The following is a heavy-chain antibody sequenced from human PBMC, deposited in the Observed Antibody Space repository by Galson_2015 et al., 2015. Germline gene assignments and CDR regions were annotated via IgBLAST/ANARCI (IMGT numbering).Heavy chain of an antibody. J-gene: IGHJ4*01. V-gene: IGHV3-21*01. CDR1: EFTFSSYY. CDR3: ARQILDYDFWSGYYPTNFDY. Sequence: SLRLSCAASEFTFSSYYMSWVRQAPGKGLEWVSSISSTTTYIYYADSVKGRFTISRDNAKNSLYLQMNSLGAEDTAVYYCARQILDYDFWSGYYPTNFDYGG. CDR2: ISSTTTYI. D-gene: IGHD3-3*01.